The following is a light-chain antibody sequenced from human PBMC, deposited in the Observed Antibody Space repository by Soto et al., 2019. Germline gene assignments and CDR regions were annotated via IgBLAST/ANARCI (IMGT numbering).Light chain of an antibody. CDR1: QSVSSSY. J-gene: IGKJ1*01. V-gene: IGKV3-20*01. CDR3: QQYGGSRWT. Sequence: EIVLTQSPGTLSLSPGERATLSCRASQSVSSSYLTWYQQKPGQAPRLLIHGASSRATGIPDRFSGSGSGTDFILTISRLEPEDFAVYYCQQYGGSRWTFGQGTKVEIK. CDR2: GAS.